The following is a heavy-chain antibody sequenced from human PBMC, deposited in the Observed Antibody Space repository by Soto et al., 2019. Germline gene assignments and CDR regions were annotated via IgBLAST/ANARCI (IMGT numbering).Heavy chain of an antibody. J-gene: IGHJ4*02. CDR3: AKGGRQWLVTSDFNY. D-gene: IGHD6-19*01. Sequence: VQLVESGGGVVQPGRSLRLSCAASGFTFSDYALHWVRQAPGKGLEWVAVVSHDGRNTHYADSVKGRFTISRDSSKKTVSVEMTRRIAEHTAVHYCAKGGRQWLVTSDFNYWGQGALVTVSS. CDR1: GFTFSDYA. CDR2: VSHDGRNT. V-gene: IGHV3-30*18.